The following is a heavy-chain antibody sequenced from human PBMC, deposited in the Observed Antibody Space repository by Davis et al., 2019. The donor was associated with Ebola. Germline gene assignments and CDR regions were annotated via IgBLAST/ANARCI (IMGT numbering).Heavy chain of an antibody. CDR3: ARGIDY. V-gene: IGHV3-30*03. J-gene: IGHJ4*02. CDR2: ISYDGSNK. CDR1: GFTFSSYG. D-gene: IGHD3-10*01. Sequence: GGSLRLSCAASGFTFSSYGMHWVSQAPGKWLEWVAVISYDGSNKYYADSVKGRFTISRDNSKNTLYLQMNSLRAEDTAVYYSARGIDYWGQGTLVTVSS.